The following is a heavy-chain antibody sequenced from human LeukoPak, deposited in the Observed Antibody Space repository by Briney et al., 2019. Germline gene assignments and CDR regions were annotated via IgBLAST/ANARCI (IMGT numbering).Heavy chain of an antibody. CDR1: GGSFSGYY. Sequence: SETLSLTCAVYGGSFSGYYWSWIRQPPGKGLEWIGEINHSGSTNYNPSHKSRVTISVDTSKNQFSLKLSSVTAADTAVYYCARGRRWSSGCDYWGQGTLVTVSS. J-gene: IGHJ4*02. D-gene: IGHD6-19*01. V-gene: IGHV4-34*01. CDR2: INHSGST. CDR3: ARGRRWSSGCDY.